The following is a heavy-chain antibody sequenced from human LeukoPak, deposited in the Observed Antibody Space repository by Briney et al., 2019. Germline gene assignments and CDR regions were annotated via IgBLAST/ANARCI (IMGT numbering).Heavy chain of an antibody. D-gene: IGHD6-6*01. CDR3: ARAYSSSSEFDY. Sequence: GRSLRLSCAASGFTFSSYAMHWVRQAPGKGLEWVAVISYDGSNKYYADSVKGRFTISRDNSKNTLYLQMNSLRAEDTAVYYCARAYSSSSEFDYWGQGTLVTVSS. CDR2: ISYDGSNK. J-gene: IGHJ4*02. V-gene: IGHV3-30*04. CDR1: GFTFSSYA.